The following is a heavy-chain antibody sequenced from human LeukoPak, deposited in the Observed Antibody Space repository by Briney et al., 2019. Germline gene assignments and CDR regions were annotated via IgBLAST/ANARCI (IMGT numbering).Heavy chain of an antibody. CDR3: ARGVERWLQSVGYFDY. J-gene: IGHJ4*02. D-gene: IGHD5-24*01. CDR1: GFTFSSYW. V-gene: IGHV3-7*03. Sequence: GGSLRLSCAASGFTFSSYWMSWVRQAPGKGLEWVANIKQDGSQKYYVDSVKGRFTISRDNAKNSLYLQMNSLRAEDTAVYYCARGVERWLQSVGYFDYWGQGTLVTVSS. CDR2: IKQDGSQK.